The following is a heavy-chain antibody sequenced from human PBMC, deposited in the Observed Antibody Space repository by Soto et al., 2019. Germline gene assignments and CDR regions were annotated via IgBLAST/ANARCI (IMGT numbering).Heavy chain of an antibody. CDR3: ARGSTSWGEV. V-gene: IGHV3-53*01. J-gene: IGHJ6*02. CDR2: IFDGDNS. CDR1: VFTASSRRNY. Sequence: GSLRVACVVPVFTASSRRNYMSWVRQAPGKGLEWVSVIFDGDNSYYADSVKGRFTISRDNSKNTLYPQMNSLRAEDTAVYYCARGSTSWGEVWGQGTTVTVSS. D-gene: IGHD2-2*01.